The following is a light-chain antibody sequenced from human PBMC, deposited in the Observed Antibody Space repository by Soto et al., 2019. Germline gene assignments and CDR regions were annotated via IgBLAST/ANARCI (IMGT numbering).Light chain of an antibody. Sequence: DIPLTQSPSSLSASIGDRVSITCRASQNIKTFLNWYQQKPGKAPKVLIHASSSLQSGVPSRFSGSGSETEFTLTINSLQPEDFATYYCQEDYSTLWTFGQGTKVE. CDR1: QNIKTF. V-gene: IGKV1-39*01. CDR2: ASS. J-gene: IGKJ1*01. CDR3: QEDYSTLWT.